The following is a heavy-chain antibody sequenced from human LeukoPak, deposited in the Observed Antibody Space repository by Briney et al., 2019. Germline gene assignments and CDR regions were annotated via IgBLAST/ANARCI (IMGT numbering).Heavy chain of an antibody. Sequence: ASVKVSCKASGGTFSSYAISWVRQAPGQGLEWMGGIIPIFGTANYAQKFQGRVTITADESTSTAYMELSSLRSEDTAVYYCARAVRFLEWLPNPPYYYYGMDVWGQGTTVTVSS. CDR2: IIPIFGTA. V-gene: IGHV1-69*13. CDR1: GGTFSSYA. D-gene: IGHD3-3*01. J-gene: IGHJ6*02. CDR3: ARAVRFLEWLPNPPYYYYGMDV.